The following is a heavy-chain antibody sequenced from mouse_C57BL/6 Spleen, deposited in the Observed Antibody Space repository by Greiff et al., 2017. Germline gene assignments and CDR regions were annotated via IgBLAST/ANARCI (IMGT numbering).Heavy chain of an antibody. Sequence: QVQLQQSGAELMKPGASVKLSCKATGYTFTGYWIEWVKQRPGHGLEWIGEILPGIGSTNYNEKFKGKATFTADTSSNTAYMQLSSLTTEDSAIYYCASRGAIIYYDYDGGDYWGQGTTLTVSS. CDR1: GYTFTGYW. V-gene: IGHV1-9*01. CDR2: ILPGIGST. J-gene: IGHJ2*01. CDR3: ASRGAIIYYDYDGGDY. D-gene: IGHD2-4*01.